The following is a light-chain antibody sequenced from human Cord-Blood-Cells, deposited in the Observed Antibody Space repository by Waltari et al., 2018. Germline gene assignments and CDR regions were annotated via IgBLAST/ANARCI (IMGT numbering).Light chain of an antibody. CDR3: QAWDSSTYV. Sequence: SYELTQPPSVSVSPGQTASITCSGDKLGDKYACWYREKPGQPPVLVIYQDSKRPSGIPERFSGSNSGNTATLTISGTQAMDEADYYCQAWDSSTYVFGTGTKVTVL. CDR2: QDS. CDR1: KLGDKY. V-gene: IGLV3-1*01. J-gene: IGLJ1*01.